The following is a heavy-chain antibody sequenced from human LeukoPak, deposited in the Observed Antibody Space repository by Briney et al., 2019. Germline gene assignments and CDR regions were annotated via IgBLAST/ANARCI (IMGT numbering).Heavy chain of an antibody. Sequence: PSETLSLTCTVSGGSISSYYWSWIRQPPGKGLEWIGYIYHSGSTYYNPSLKSRVTISVDTSKNQFSLKLSSVTAADTAVYYCARHTDTGLQLEESPLGYWGQGTLVTVSS. V-gene: IGHV4-59*08. CDR3: ARHTDTGLQLEESPLGY. CDR2: IYHSGST. J-gene: IGHJ4*02. D-gene: IGHD1-1*01. CDR1: GGSISSYY.